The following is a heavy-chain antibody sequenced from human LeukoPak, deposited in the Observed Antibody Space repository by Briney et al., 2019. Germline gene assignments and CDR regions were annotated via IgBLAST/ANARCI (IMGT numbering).Heavy chain of an antibody. V-gene: IGHV3-23*01. CDR3: VKSGTFFLYYFDS. CDR1: GFTFSSYW. J-gene: IGHJ4*02. Sequence: GGSLRLSCAASGFTFSSYWMHWVRQAPGKGLEWISGISGSSDTTYYADAVKGRFTISRDNSKNTLFLQMSSLRAEDTAVYYCVKSGTFFLYYFDSWGQGTQLTVSS. D-gene: IGHD1-26*01. CDR2: ISGSSDTT.